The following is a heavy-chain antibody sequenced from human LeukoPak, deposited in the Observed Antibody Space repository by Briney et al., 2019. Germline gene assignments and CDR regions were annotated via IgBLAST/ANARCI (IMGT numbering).Heavy chain of an antibody. Sequence: GGSLRLSCAASGFTFSSYGMHWVRQAPGKGLEWVAVIWYDGSNKYYADSVKGRFTISRDNSKNTLYLQMNSLRAEDTAVYYCAKEARSSSGGIGYWGQGTLVTVSS. CDR1: GFTFSSYG. D-gene: IGHD6-6*01. V-gene: IGHV3-33*06. CDR2: IWYDGSNK. CDR3: AKEARSSSGGIGY. J-gene: IGHJ4*02.